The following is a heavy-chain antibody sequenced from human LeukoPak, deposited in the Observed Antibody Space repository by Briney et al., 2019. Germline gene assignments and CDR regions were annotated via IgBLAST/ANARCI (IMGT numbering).Heavy chain of an antibody. D-gene: IGHD3/OR15-3a*01. Sequence: GGSLRLSCTASGFTFSNYGMHWVRQAPGKGLEWVAFIQYCGSNKYNADSVKGRFTISRDNSKNTMYLQMNSLRAEDTAVYYCARDRDWGAFDAWGQGTLVTVSS. V-gene: IGHV3-30*02. CDR2: IQYCGSNK. CDR1: GFTFSNYG. J-gene: IGHJ5*02. CDR3: ARDRDWGAFDA.